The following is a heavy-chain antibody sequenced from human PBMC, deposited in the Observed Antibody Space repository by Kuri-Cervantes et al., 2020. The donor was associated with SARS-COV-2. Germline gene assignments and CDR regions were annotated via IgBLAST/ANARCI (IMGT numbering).Heavy chain of an antibody. CDR3: ARTRCGGSCDFDY. CDR1: GLSLNSNGVC. J-gene: IGHJ4*02. D-gene: IGHD2-15*01. CDR2: IDWDDDT. Sequence: SGPTLVKPTQTLTLTCTFSGLSLNSNGVCVSWIRQPPGRALEWPARIDWDDDTYYSTSLKTRLSTSKDTSKNQVVLTMTNMDPVDTATYYCARTRCGGSCDFDYWGQGTLVTVSS. V-gene: IGHV2-70*11.